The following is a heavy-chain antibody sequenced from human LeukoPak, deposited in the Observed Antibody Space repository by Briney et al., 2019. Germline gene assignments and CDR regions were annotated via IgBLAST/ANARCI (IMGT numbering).Heavy chain of an antibody. D-gene: IGHD3-16*02. CDR3: ACNVYWGSYRYTLDY. CDR2: ISGSGGST. Sequence: AGGSLRLSCAASGFTFSSYAMSWVRQAPGKGLEWVSAISGSGGSTYYADSVKGRFTISRDNAKDSLYLQMNSLRAEDTAVYYCACNVYWGSYRYTLDYWGQGTLVTVSS. J-gene: IGHJ4*02. CDR1: GFTFSSYA. V-gene: IGHV3-23*01.